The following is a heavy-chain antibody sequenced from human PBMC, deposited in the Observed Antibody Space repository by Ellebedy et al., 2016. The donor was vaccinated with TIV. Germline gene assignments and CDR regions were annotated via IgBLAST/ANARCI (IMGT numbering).Heavy chain of an antibody. V-gene: IGHV3-48*03. D-gene: IGHD6-13*01. CDR2: IMSSGSTI. Sequence: GESLKISCAASGFTFSRYAMHWVRQAPGKGLEWISYIMSSGSTIHYADSVKGRFTISRDNAQGSLYLQMNSLRAEDTAVYYCARRGPAAAPYYMDVWGKGTTVIVSS. CDR3: ARRGPAAAPYYMDV. CDR1: GFTFSRYA. J-gene: IGHJ6*03.